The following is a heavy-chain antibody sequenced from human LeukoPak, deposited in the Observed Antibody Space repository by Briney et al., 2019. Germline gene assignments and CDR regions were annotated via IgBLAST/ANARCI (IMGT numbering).Heavy chain of an antibody. CDR1: GFTFSSSA. CDR3: AKGRSASCYGGMDV. D-gene: IGHD2-2*01. J-gene: IGHJ6*02. Sequence: GSLRLSCAASGFTFSSSAMSWVRQAPGKGLEWVSSICGGGGSTYYADSVKGRFTISRDNSNNTLYLQMNSLRADDTAVYYCAKGRSASCYGGMDVWGQGTTVTVSS. V-gene: IGHV3-23*01. CDR2: ICGGGGST.